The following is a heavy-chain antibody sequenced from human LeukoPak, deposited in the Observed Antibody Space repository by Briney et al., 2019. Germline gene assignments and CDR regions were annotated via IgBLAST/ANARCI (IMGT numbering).Heavy chain of an antibody. CDR1: GFTLSAHC. Sequence: GGSLRLSCAVSGFTLSAHCMEWVRQAPGKGLEWVSSISDTGGNTYYADSVKGRFTISRDNSKNTLYLQMNSLRAEDTAVYYCARGYCSGGSCYNPPDYWGQGTLVTVSS. V-gene: IGHV3-23*01. D-gene: IGHD2-15*01. CDR2: ISDTGGNT. J-gene: IGHJ4*02. CDR3: ARGYCSGGSCYNPPDY.